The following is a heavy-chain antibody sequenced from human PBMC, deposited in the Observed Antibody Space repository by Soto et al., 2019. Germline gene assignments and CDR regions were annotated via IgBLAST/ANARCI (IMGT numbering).Heavy chain of an antibody. CDR1: GGSFSGYY. CDR2: INHSGST. J-gene: IGHJ4*02. CDR3: ANARRKFSPFDY. Sequence: SETLSLTCAVYGGSFSGYYWSWIRQPPGKGLEWIGEINHSGSTNYNPSLKSRVTISVDTSKNQFSLKLSSVTAADMAVYYFANARRKFSPFDYWGQGTLVTVSS. V-gene: IGHV4-34*01.